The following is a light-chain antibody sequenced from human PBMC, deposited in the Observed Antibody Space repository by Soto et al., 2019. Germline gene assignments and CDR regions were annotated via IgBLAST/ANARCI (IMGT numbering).Light chain of an antibody. J-gene: IGKJ1*01. CDR3: LQHHSFPWT. CDR1: QDTRND. CDR2: AAS. Sequence: DIQVTQSPSSLSASVGDRVTITCRASQDTRNDLGWYQQKPGKAPKRLIFAASRLEDGVPSTFSGSGSGTEFTLTISSRQPEDFATYYCLQHHSFPWTFGQGTKVEIK. V-gene: IGKV1-17*01.